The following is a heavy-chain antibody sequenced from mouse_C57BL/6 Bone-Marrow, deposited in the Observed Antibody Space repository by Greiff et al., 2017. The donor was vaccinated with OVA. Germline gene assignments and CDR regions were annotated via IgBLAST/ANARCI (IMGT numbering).Heavy chain of an antibody. CDR2: IRNKANGYTT. J-gene: IGHJ4*01. CDR1: GFTFTDYY. D-gene: IGHD1-1*01. Sequence: EVMLVESGGGLVQPGGSLSLSCAASGFTFTDYYMSWVRQPPGKALEWLGFIRNKANGYTTEYSASVKGRFTISRDNSQSILYLQMNALRAEDSATYYCARYIDLNYYGSMDYWGQGTSVTVSS. V-gene: IGHV7-3*01. CDR3: ARYIDLNYYGSMDY.